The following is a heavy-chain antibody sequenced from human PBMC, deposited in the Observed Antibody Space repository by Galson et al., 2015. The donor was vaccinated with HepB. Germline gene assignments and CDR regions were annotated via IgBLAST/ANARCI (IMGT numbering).Heavy chain of an antibody. J-gene: IGHJ4*02. CDR2: ISASGGYT. D-gene: IGHD3-10*01. CDR1: GFTLSGYA. Sequence: SLRLSCAASGFTLSGYAMSWVRQAPGKGLDWVSSISASGGYTYYADSVKGRLTISRDTSRNTLYLQMNSLRAEDTAVYYCAKHMEGFGARLPYFDYWGQGTLVTVSS. V-gene: IGHV3-23*01. CDR3: AKHMEGFGARLPYFDY.